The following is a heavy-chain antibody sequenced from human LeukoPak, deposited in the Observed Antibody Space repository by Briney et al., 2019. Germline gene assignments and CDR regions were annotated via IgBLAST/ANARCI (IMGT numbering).Heavy chain of an antibody. Sequence: SETLSLTCTVSGGSVSDYYWSWIRQSPGKGLEWIGYIYYTGSTSYNPSLGSRVTMSANTSKNQFSLKLSSVTAADTAVYYCASRKLGNDYWGQGTLVTVSS. D-gene: IGHD7-27*01. CDR3: ASRKLGNDY. CDR2: IYYTGST. CDR1: GGSVSDYY. V-gene: IGHV4-59*02. J-gene: IGHJ4*02.